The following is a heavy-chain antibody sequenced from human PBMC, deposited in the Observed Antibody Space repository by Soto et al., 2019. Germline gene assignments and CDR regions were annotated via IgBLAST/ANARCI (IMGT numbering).Heavy chain of an antibody. CDR2: IKYDGSKT. CDR1: GFTFSNYW. CDR3: VGYKPEWGIS. Sequence: EVQLVESGGGLVQPGGSLRLSCAASGFTFSNYWMNWVRRAPGKGLEWVANIKYDGSKTDYVDSVKGRFTISRDNAKNSLYLQMNSLRGEDTAVYYCVGYKPEWGISWGQGTLVTFSS. V-gene: IGHV3-7*01. J-gene: IGHJ5*02. D-gene: IGHD1-1*01.